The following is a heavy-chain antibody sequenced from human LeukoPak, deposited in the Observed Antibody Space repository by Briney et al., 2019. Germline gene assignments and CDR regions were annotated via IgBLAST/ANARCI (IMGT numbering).Heavy chain of an antibody. CDR2: INSDGSSP. Sequence: GGSLRLSCVASGFTFSTYWMHWVRQAPGKGLVWVSCINSDGSSPSYADSVKGRFTISRDKAKNTVYLQMNSLRAEDTAVYYCARDPSRVGATKSDYWGQGTLVTVSS. CDR1: GFTFSTYW. D-gene: IGHD1-26*01. V-gene: IGHV3-74*01. CDR3: ARDPSRVGATKSDY. J-gene: IGHJ4*02.